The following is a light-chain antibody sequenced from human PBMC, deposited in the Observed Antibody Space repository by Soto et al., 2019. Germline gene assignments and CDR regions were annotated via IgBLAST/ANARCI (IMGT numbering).Light chain of an antibody. CDR3: QQYNGYSYT. CDR2: KAS. CDR1: QSIGNW. Sequence: DIQMTQSPSTMSASVGDRVTITCRASQSIGNWLAWYQQKPGKAPKLVIYKASSLERGVPSRFSGSGSGTQFTLTVSSLQPDDFATYYCQQYNGYSYTFGQGTKLEIQ. J-gene: IGKJ2*01. V-gene: IGKV1-5*03.